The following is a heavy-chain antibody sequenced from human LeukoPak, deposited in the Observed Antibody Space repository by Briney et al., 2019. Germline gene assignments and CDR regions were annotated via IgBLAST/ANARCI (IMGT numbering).Heavy chain of an antibody. V-gene: IGHV1-2*02. CDR2: INPKSGGA. CDR1: GFTFNAYN. CDR3: ASSGYLNPFDY. D-gene: IGHD3-22*01. Sequence: ASVKVSCKASGFTFNAYNIHWVRQAPGQGLEWMGWINPKSGGANYAQKFQGRVTMTRDTSIGTAYMELSRLRSDDTAVYYCASSGYLNPFDYWGQGTLVTVSS. J-gene: IGHJ4*02.